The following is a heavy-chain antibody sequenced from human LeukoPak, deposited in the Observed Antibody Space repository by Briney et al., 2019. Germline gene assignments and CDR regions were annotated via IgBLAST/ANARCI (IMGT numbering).Heavy chain of an antibody. CDR1: GFTFSSYA. V-gene: IGHV3-23*01. D-gene: IGHD3-22*01. CDR2: ISGSGGST. J-gene: IGHJ4*02. CDR3: AKDPEIYVGGSSGYYVFYHSFDY. Sequence: GGSLRLSCAASGFTFSSYAMSWVRQAPGKGLEWASAISGSGGSTYYADSVKGRFTISRDNSKNTLYLQMDSLRAEDTAVYYCAKDPEIYVGGSSGYYVFYHSFDYWGQGTLVTVSS.